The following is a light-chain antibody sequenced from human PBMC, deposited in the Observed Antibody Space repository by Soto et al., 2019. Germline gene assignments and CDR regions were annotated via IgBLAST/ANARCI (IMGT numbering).Light chain of an antibody. CDR2: LGS. CDR1: QSLLHSNGYNY. V-gene: IGKV2-28*01. Sequence: DIVMTQSPLSLPVTPGEPASISCRSSQSLLHSNGYNYLDWYLQKPGQSPQLLIYLGSNRASGVPDRFSGSGSGTDFTLKISRVEAADVGVYYCMKALQTPRTFGQGTKV. CDR3: MKALQTPRT. J-gene: IGKJ1*01.